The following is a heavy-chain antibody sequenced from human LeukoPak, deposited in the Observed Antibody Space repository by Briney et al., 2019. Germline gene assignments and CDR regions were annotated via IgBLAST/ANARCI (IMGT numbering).Heavy chain of an antibody. D-gene: IGHD6-13*01. CDR1: GFTFSSYA. CDR2: ISGSGGST. CDR3: AKERYSRSWYEGGPDDY. Sequence: GGSLRLSCAPSGFTFSSYAMSSVPQAPGRGLEWVSAISGSGGSTYYADSVKGRFTISRDNSKNTLYLQMNSLRAEDTAVYYCAKERYSRSWYEGGPDDYWGQGTLVTVSS. J-gene: IGHJ4*02. V-gene: IGHV3-23*01.